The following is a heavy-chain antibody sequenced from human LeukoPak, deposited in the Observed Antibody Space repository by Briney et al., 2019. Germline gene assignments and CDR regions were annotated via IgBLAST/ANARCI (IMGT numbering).Heavy chain of an antibody. CDR2: ITSGGTK. J-gene: IGHJ4*02. Sequence: GGALRLSCAACGFTFSDYYMSLSGQAPGSLLEWVSYITSGGTKYYADSVKGRFTISRDNAKNSLYLQMNSLRAEDTAVYYCARDGGSGNYFIDYWGQGTLVTVSS. CDR3: ARDGGSGNYFIDY. D-gene: IGHD3-10*01. CDR1: GFTFSDYY. V-gene: IGHV3-11*01.